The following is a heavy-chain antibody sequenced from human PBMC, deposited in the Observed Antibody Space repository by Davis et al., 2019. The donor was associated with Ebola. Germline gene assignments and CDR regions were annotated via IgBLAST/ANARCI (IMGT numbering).Heavy chain of an antibody. CDR1: GCTFSSYA. CDR2: IIPIFGTA. J-gene: IGHJ4*02. Sequence: AASVKVSCKASGCTFSSYAISWVRQAPGQGLEWMGGIIPIFGTANYAQKFQGRVTITADESTSTAYMELSSLRSEDTAVYYCAREGFRESIFEYWGQGTLVTVSS. CDR3: AREGFRESIFEY. V-gene: IGHV1-69*13. D-gene: IGHD3-10*01.